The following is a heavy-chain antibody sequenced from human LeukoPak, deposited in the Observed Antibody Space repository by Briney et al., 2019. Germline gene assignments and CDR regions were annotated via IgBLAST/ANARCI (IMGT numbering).Heavy chain of an antibody. V-gene: IGHV4-34*01. CDR2: INHSGST. CDR3: ARRCCHSSSWSLIYYYYYYMDV. D-gene: IGHD6-13*01. Sequence: SETLSLTCAVYGGSFSGYYWSWIRQPPGKGLEWIGEINHSGSTNYNPSLKSRVTISVDTSKNQFSLKLSSVTAADTAVYYCARRCCHSSSWSLIYYYYYYMDVWGKGTTVTVSS. CDR1: GGSFSGYY. J-gene: IGHJ6*03.